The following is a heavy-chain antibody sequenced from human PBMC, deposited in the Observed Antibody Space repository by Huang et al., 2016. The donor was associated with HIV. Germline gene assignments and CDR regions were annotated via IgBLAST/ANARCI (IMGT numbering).Heavy chain of an antibody. V-gene: IGHV3-30-3*01. CDR3: ARDSNTNDFLVNYYYYMDV. Sequence: QVELVESGGGVVQPGRSLRLSCTASGFTFSSRAMHWVRQAPCKGLEVLSVISTDGSNKFYAESLKGRFSISRDNSKNMLFLQMNSLTTEDAAVYFCARDSNTNDFLVNYYYYMDVWGKGTTVAVSS. J-gene: IGHJ6*03. CDR2: ISTDGSNK. CDR1: GFTFSSRA. D-gene: IGHD1-1*01.